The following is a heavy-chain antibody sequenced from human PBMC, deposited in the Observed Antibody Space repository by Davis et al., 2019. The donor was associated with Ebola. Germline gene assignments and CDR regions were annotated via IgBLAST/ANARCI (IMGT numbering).Heavy chain of an antibody. CDR2: INSDGSST. V-gene: IGHV3-74*01. CDR1: GFTFSSYW. D-gene: IGHD6-13*01. J-gene: IGHJ4*02. CDR3: AGDPDMLGIAAAAYFDY. Sequence: GESLKISCAASGFTFSSYWMHWVRQAPGKGLVWVSRINSDGSSTSYADSVKGRFTISRDNSKNTLYLQMNSLRAEDTAVYYCAGDPDMLGIAAAAYFDYWGQGTLVTVSS.